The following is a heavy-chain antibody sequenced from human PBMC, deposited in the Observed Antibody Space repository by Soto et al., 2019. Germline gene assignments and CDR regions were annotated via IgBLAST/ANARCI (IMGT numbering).Heavy chain of an antibody. CDR2: ISYDGSDQ. V-gene: IGHV3-30-3*01. Sequence: QVLLVESGGGVVQPGRSLRLSCAASGFTFSSYAMHWVRQAPGKGLEWVAAISYDGSDQSYADSVKGRFTLSRDNSKNTLVLQMNSLRADDTAVYYCARDLMPGAAPWQEYFQYGGQGTLVTVYS. CDR1: GFTFSSYA. D-gene: IGHD6-13*01. J-gene: IGHJ1*01. CDR3: ARDLMPGAAPWQEYFQY.